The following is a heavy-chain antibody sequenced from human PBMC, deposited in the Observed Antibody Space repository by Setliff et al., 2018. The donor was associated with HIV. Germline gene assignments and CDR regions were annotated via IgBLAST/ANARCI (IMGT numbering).Heavy chain of an antibody. CDR2: FDPQDGET. V-gene: IGHV1-24*01. J-gene: IGHJ4*02. CDR3: AIDGAGGWLRPMPDY. D-gene: IGHD5-12*01. Sequence: GASVKVSCKVFGFTPSEVSIHWVRQAPGKGLEWMGYFDPQDGETVNAQKFQGRVTMTEDTSIDTAYMELTRLRSEDTAVYYCAIDGAGGWLRPMPDYWGQGTLVTVSS. CDR1: GFTPSEVS.